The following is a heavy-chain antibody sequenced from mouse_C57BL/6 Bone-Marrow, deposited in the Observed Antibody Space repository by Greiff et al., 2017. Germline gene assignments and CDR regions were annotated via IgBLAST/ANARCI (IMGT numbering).Heavy chain of an antibody. V-gene: IGHV14-3*01. CDR1: GFNIKNTY. Sequence: EVKLMESVAEFVRPGASVKLSCTASGFNIKNTYMHWVQQTPDQGLEWIGRIDPATGTTKYAPTFQGMSTLTTDTSSNTSYMQLSSLTSEDTAINYSARALITKVVDTRAMDYWGQGTSVTVSS. J-gene: IGHJ4*01. D-gene: IGHD1-1*01. CDR2: IDPATGTT. CDR3: ARALITKVVDTRAMDY.